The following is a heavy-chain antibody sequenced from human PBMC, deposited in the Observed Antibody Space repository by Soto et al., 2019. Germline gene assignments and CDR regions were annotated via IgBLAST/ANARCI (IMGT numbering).Heavy chain of an antibody. Sequence: ASVKISCKASGGTFSSYAISWGRQAPGQGLEWMGGIIPILGIANYAQKFRGRVTITADKSTSTAYMELSSLRSEDTAVYYCAREGSSGSGNYYGMDVWGQGTTVTVSS. CDR3: AREGSSGSGNYYGMDV. CDR2: IIPILGIA. CDR1: GGTFSSYA. J-gene: IGHJ6*02. V-gene: IGHV1-69*10. D-gene: IGHD6-19*01.